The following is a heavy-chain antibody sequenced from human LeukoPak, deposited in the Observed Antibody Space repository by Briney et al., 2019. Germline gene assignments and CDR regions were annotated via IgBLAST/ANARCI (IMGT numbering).Heavy chain of an antibody. V-gene: IGHV1-2*02. J-gene: IGHJ3*02. CDR1: GYTFTGYY. CDR2: INPNSGGT. CDR3: ARVSKALGAFDI. D-gene: IGHD3-3*01. Sequence: SVHVSCMASGYTFTGYYMHWVRQAPGQGLEWMGWINPNSGGTNYAQKFQGRVTMTRDTSISTAYMELSRLRSDDTAVYYCARVSKALGAFDIWGEGTMVTVSS.